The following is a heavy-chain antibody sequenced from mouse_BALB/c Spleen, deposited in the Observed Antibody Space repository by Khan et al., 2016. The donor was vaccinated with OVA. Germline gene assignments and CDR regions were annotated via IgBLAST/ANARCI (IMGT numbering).Heavy chain of an antibody. Sequence: EVELVESGPGLVKPSQSLSLTCTVTGYSITSGYAWNWIRQFPGNKLEWMGYISYSGGTSYNPSLKSRISITRDTSKNQFFLQLNSVTTEDTATYYCARGNYYWYYFDYWGQGTPLTVSS. CDR2: ISYSGGT. CDR1: GYSITSGYA. J-gene: IGHJ2*01. CDR3: ARGNYYWYYFDY. V-gene: IGHV3-2*02. D-gene: IGHD1-1*01.